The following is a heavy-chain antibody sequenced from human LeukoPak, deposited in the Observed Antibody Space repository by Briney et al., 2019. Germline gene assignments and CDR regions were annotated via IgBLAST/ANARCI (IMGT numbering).Heavy chain of an antibody. Sequence: GGSLRPSCAASGFTFSSCALSWVRQVPGKGLEWVSAITPSGGSTYYSDSVKGRFTISRDNSKNTLYLQMNSLRAEDTAVYYCAKRDPTVRKLNYWGQGTLVTVSS. CDR2: ITPSGGST. J-gene: IGHJ4*02. V-gene: IGHV3-23*01. CDR1: GFTFSSCA. D-gene: IGHD3-16*01. CDR3: AKRDPTVRKLNY.